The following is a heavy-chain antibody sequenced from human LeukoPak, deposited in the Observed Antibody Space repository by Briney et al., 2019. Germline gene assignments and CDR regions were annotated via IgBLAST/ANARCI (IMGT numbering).Heavy chain of an antibody. CDR2: INHIGST. Sequence: SETLSLTCAVYGGSFSGYYWSWIRQPPGEGLEWIGEINHIGSTNYNPSLTSRVTTSVETSKDQSSLKLSSVTAADTAVYYCARDGSGSYYYKPTRHNWFDPWGQGTLVTVSS. CDR3: ARDGSGSYYYKPTRHNWFDP. CDR1: GGSFSGYY. J-gene: IGHJ5*02. D-gene: IGHD3-10*01. V-gene: IGHV4-34*01.